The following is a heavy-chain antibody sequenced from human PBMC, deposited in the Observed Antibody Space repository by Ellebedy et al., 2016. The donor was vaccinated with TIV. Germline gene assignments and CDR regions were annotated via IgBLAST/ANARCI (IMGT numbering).Heavy chain of an antibody. CDR3: ARGHSDCSGGSCYPTSWFDP. Sequence: SETLSLXCTVSGGSISSGSYYWSWIRQPAGKGLEWIGRFYTSGSTDYNPSLKRRVTVSVDTSKNQFFLKLSSVTAADTAVYYCARGHSDCSGGSCYPTSWFDPWGQGTLVTVSS. CDR2: FYTSGST. D-gene: IGHD2-15*01. CDR1: GGSISSGSYY. J-gene: IGHJ5*02. V-gene: IGHV4-61*02.